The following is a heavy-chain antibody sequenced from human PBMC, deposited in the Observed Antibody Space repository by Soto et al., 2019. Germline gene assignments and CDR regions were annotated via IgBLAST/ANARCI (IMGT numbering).Heavy chain of an antibody. CDR3: ARERYYDFWSGYYYYYYGMDV. CDR2: IWYDGSNK. J-gene: IGHJ6*02. Sequence: QRLSCAASGFTFSSYGMHWVRQAPGKGLEWVAVIWYDGSNKYYADSVKGRFTISRDNSKNTLYLQMNSLRAEDTAVYYCARERYYDFWSGYYYYYYGMDVWGQGTTVTVSS. V-gene: IGHV3-33*01. CDR1: GFTFSSYG. D-gene: IGHD3-3*01.